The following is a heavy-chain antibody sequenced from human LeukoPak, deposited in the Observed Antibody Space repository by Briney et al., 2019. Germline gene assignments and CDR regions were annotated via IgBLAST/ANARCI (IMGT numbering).Heavy chain of an antibody. CDR3: ARGTRYGDYVNYFGY. Sequence: SETLSLTCTVSGGSFSLYYWTWIRQPPGKGLEWIGYIYYSGSTNYNPSLKSRVIISVDTSKNQFSLKLSSVTAADTAVYYCARGTRYGDYVNYFGYWGQGTLVTVSS. CDR2: IYYSGST. CDR1: GGSFSLYY. V-gene: IGHV4-59*01. J-gene: IGHJ4*02. D-gene: IGHD4-17*01.